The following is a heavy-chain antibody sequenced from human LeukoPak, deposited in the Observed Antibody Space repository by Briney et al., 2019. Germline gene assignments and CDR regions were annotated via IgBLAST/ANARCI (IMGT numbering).Heavy chain of an antibody. CDR1: GYIFTGHY. CDR2: INPNSGGT. J-gene: IGHJ4*02. D-gene: IGHD6-13*01. CDR3: TRGVRIVALGTIDY. V-gene: IGHV1-2*02. Sequence: ASVKVSCKASGYIFTGHYMNWVRQAPGQGLEWMGWINPNSGGTDYAQKFQGRVTLTRDTSISTAYMELSTLRSDDTAVYYCTRGVRIVALGTIDYWGQGTLVTVSS.